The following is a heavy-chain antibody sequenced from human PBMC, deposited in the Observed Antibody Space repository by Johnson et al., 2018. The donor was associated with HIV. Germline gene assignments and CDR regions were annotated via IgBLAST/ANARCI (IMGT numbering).Heavy chain of an antibody. CDR2: LNQDGSEE. Sequence: VQLVESGGGLVQSGGSLRLSCEASGFTFSNYWMSWVRQAPGKGLEWVANLNQDGSEEFYVDSVKGRFTISRDNAKNSLYLQMNSLRPEDTAVYFCARDSISCYSCAFDMWGQGTMVTVSS. CDR1: GFTFSNYW. CDR3: ARDSISCYSCAFDM. D-gene: IGHD2-2*01. V-gene: IGHV3-7*05. J-gene: IGHJ3*02.